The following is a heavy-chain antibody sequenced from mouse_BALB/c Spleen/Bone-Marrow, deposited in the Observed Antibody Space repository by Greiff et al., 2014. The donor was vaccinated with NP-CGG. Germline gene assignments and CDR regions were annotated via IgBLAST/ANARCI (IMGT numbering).Heavy chain of an antibody. CDR2: IDPANGNT. J-gene: IGHJ3*01. Sequence: DVQLQESGAELVKPGASVKLSCTASGFNIKDTYMHWVKQRPEQGLEWIGRIDPANGNTKYDPKFQGKATITADTSSNTAYLQLSSLTPEDTAVYYCASYYYGSSSFAYWGQGTLVTVPA. CDR1: GFNIKDTY. CDR3: ASYYYGSSSFAY. V-gene: IGHV14-3*02. D-gene: IGHD1-1*01.